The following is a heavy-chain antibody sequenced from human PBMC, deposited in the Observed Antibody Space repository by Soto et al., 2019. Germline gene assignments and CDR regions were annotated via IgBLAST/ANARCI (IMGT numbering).Heavy chain of an antibody. CDR3: ASIDYDFWSGSPTDAFDI. D-gene: IGHD3-3*01. Sequence: ASVKVSCKASGYTFTSYDINWVRQATGQGLEWMGWMNPNSGNTGYAQKFQGRVTMTRNTSISTAYMELSSLGSEDTAVYYCASIDYDFWSGSPTDAFDIWGQGTMVTVSS. CDR2: MNPNSGNT. CDR1: GYTFTSYD. V-gene: IGHV1-8*01. J-gene: IGHJ3*02.